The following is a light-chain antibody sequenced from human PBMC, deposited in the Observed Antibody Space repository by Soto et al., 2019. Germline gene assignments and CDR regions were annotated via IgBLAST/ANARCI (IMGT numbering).Light chain of an antibody. Sequence: QSVLAQPASVSGSPGQSITISCTGASSDIGGYNYVSWYQHHPCKAPKLLIYEVTNRHSGVSNRFSGSKSGKTASLTISGLQAEDEADYYCSSYTTSGSLFYVFGTGTKVTVL. V-gene: IGLV2-14*01. CDR1: SSDIGGYNY. CDR3: SSYTTSGSLFYV. J-gene: IGLJ1*01. CDR2: EVT.